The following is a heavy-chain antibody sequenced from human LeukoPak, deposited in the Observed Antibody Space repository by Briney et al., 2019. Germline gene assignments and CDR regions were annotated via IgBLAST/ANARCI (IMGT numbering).Heavy chain of an antibody. CDR1: GFTFSDYY. Sequence: PGGSLRLSCAASGFTFSDYYMSWIRQAPGKGLEWVSYISSSVNTIYYADSVKGRFTISRDNAKNSLYLQMNSLRAEDTAVYYCASGSGSSWPNFDSWGHGTLVTVSS. CDR3: ASGSGSSWPNFDS. D-gene: IGHD6-13*01. J-gene: IGHJ4*01. V-gene: IGHV3-11*04. CDR2: ISSSVNTI.